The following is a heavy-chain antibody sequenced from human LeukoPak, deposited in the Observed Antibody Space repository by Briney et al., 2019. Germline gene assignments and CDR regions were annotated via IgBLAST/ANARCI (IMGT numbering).Heavy chain of an antibody. Sequence: PSEALSLTCTVSGGSISSSSYYWGWIRQPPGKGLEWIGSIYYSGSTYYNPSLKSRVTISVDTSKNQFSLKLSSVTAADTAVYYCARFEWLPHFDYWGQGTLVTVSS. J-gene: IGHJ4*02. D-gene: IGHD3-9*01. V-gene: IGHV4-39*01. CDR1: GGSISSSSYY. CDR3: ARFEWLPHFDY. CDR2: IYYSGST.